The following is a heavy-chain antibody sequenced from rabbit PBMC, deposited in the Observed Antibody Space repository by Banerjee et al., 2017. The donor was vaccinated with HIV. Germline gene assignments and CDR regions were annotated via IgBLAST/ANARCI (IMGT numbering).Heavy chain of an antibody. J-gene: IGHJ4*01. V-gene: IGHV1S45*01. CDR3: ARRNAASYWSL. Sequence: QEQLEESGGDLVKPEGSLTLTCTASGFSFSSSYWICWVRQAPGKGLEWIACIYTSSSGNTYYASWAKGRFTISKTSSTTVTLQMTSLTAADTATYFCARRNAASYWSLWGPGTLVTVS. D-gene: IGHD8-1*01. CDR2: IYTSSSGNT. CDR1: GFSFSSSYW.